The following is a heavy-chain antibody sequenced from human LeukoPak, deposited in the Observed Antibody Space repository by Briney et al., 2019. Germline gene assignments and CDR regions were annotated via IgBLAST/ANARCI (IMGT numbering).Heavy chain of an antibody. CDR2: IYHSGST. CDR3: ARAHAETVHWFDP. D-gene: IGHD1-1*01. J-gene: IGHJ5*02. V-gene: IGHV4-30-2*01. Sequence: SQTLSLTCTVSGGSISSGGYYWSWIRQPPGKGLEWIGYIYHSGSTYYNPSLKSRVTISVDRSKNQFSLKLSSVTAADTAVYYCARAHAETVHWFDPWGQGTLVTVSS. CDR1: GGSISSGGYY.